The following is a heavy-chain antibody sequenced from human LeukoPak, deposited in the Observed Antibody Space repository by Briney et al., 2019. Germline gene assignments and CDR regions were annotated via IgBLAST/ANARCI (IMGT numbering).Heavy chain of an antibody. D-gene: IGHD6-19*01. CDR1: GFTFSSYA. V-gene: IGHV3-23*01. Sequence: PGGSLRLSCAASGFTFSSYAKSWVRQAPGKGLEWVSAISGSGGSTYYADSVKGRFTISRDNSKNTLYLQMNSLRAEDTAVYYCAKDSPPPSIAVAGTFDYWGQGTLVTVSS. CDR3: AKDSPPPSIAVAGTFDY. J-gene: IGHJ4*02. CDR2: ISGSGGST.